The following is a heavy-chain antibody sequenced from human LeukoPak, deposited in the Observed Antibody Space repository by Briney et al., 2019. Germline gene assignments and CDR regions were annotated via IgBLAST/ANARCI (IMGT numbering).Heavy chain of an antibody. CDR3: ARHSATYGSGA. V-gene: IGHV4-59*08. CDR2: ISSTGST. D-gene: IGHD6-25*01. CDR1: GASMNTYY. Sequence: SGTLSLTCTVSGASMNTYYWTWIRQFPGKGLEWIGYISSTGSTNYNPSLKSRVTISLDTSKNQFSLELSSVTATDTAMYYCARHSATYGSGAWGQGTLVTVSS. J-gene: IGHJ5*02.